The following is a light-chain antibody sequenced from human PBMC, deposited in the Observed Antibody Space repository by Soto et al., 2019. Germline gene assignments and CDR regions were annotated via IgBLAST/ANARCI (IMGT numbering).Light chain of an antibody. CDR1: QSVSIY. Sequence: ELVLTQSPATLSLSPGERATLSCRASQSVSIYLAWYQQKPGQGPRLLIYDASNRAAGVPARFSGGGSGTDFTLTDSSLEPEDCAVYYCQQRNELPLTFGQGTRLEIK. V-gene: IGKV3-11*01. J-gene: IGKJ5*01. CDR3: QQRNELPLT. CDR2: DAS.